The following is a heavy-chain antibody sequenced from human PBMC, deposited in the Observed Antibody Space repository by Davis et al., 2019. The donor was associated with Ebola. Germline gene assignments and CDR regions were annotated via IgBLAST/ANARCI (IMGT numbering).Heavy chain of an antibody. D-gene: IGHD6-13*01. CDR2: INAGNGNT. V-gene: IGHV1-3*01. CDR3: ASLIGGSSWYYFDY. CDR1: GYTFTSYA. Sequence: GESLKISCKASGYTFTSYAMHWVRQAPGQRLEWMGWINAGNGNTKYSQKFQGRVTITRDTSASTAYMELSSLRSEDTAVYYCASLIGGSSWYYFDYWGQGTLVTVSS. J-gene: IGHJ4*02.